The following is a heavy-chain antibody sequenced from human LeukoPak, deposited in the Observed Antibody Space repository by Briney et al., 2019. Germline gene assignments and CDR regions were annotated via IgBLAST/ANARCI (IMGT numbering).Heavy chain of an antibody. CDR3: ARGGLGLLWFGDAYYMDV. J-gene: IGHJ6*03. V-gene: IGHV3-48*01. Sequence: GGSLRLSCAASGFTFSSYSMNWVRQAPGKGLEWVSYISSSSSTIYYADSVKGRFTISRDNAKNSLYLQMNSLRAEDTAVYYCARGGLGLLWFGDAYYMDVWGKGTTVTVSS. CDR2: ISSSSSTI. D-gene: IGHD3-10*01. CDR1: GFTFSSYS.